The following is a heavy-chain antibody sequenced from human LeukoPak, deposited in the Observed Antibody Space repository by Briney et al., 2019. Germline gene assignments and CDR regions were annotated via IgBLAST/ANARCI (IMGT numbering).Heavy chain of an antibody. CDR2: ICHSGST. CDR1: GGSISSNNW. V-gene: IGHV4-4*02. CDR3: AREAAAGSFNAFDI. D-gene: IGHD6-13*01. J-gene: IGHJ3*02. Sequence: SETLSLTCAVSGGSISSNNWWSWLRQPPGQGLECIGEICHSGSTNYNPSLKSRVTISIDKSKNHFSLKLSSVTAADTAVYYWAREAAAGSFNAFDIWGQGTMVTVSS.